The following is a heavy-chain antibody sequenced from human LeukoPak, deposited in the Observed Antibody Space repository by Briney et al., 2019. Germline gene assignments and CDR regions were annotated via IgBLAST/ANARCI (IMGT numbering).Heavy chain of an antibody. CDR2: IYYSGST. V-gene: IGHV4-59*01. Sequence: PSETLSLTCTVSGGSITSYYWSWIRQPPGKGLESIGNIYYSGSTNYNPSLKSRVTISIDTSKNQFSLKLSSVTAADTAVYYCASTANYYGSGSYYKNWGQGTLVTVSS. CDR1: GGSITSYY. D-gene: IGHD3-10*01. CDR3: ASTANYYGSGSYYKN. J-gene: IGHJ4*02.